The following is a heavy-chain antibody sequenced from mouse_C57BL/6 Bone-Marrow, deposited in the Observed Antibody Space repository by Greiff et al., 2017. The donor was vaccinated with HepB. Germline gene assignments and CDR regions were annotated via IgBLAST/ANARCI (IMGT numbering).Heavy chain of an antibody. Sequence: VKLVESGAELARPGASVKLSCKASGYTFTSYGISWVKQRTGQGLEWIGEIYPRSGNTYYNEKFKGKATLTADKSSSTAYMELRSLTSEDSAVYFCARLITSFAYWGQGTLVTVSA. CDR2: IYPRSGNT. V-gene: IGHV1-81*01. J-gene: IGHJ3*01. CDR1: GYTFTSYG. D-gene: IGHD1-1*01. CDR3: ARLITSFAY.